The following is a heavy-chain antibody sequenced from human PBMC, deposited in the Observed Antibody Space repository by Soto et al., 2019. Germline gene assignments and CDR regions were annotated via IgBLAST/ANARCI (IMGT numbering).Heavy chain of an antibody. J-gene: IGHJ4*02. Sequence: SETLSLTCAVYGGSFSGYYWTWIRQPPGKGLEWIGEINHSGSTNYNPSLKSRVTISVDTSKNQFSLKLSSVTAADTAVYYCARGRPFDSSSWYVNYWGQGTLVTVSS. CDR3: ARGRPFDSSSWYVNY. V-gene: IGHV4-34*01. CDR1: GGSFSGYY. D-gene: IGHD6-13*01. CDR2: INHSGST.